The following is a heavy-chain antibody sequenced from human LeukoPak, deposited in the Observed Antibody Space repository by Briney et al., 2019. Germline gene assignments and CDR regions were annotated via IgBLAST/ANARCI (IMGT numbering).Heavy chain of an antibody. D-gene: IGHD3-9*01. CDR2: INPNSGGT. J-gene: IGHJ4*02. CDR1: GYTFTGYY. V-gene: IGHV1-2*02. CDR3: ARGRNYDILTGNGGSGQDY. Sequence: GASVKVSCKASGYTFTGYYMHWVRQAPGQGLEWMGWINPNSGGTNYAQKFQGRVTMTRDTSISTAYMELSRLRSDDTAVYYCARGRNYDILTGNGGSGQDYWGQGTLVTVSS.